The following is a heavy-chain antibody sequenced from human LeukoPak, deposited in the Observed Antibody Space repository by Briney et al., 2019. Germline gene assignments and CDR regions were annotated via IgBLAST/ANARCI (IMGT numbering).Heavy chain of an antibody. CDR1: GFTFSSYS. J-gene: IGHJ4*02. V-gene: IGHV3-21*01. D-gene: IGHD6-13*01. CDR2: ISSSSSYI. Sequence: GGSLRLSCAASGFTFSSYSMNWVRQAPGKGLGWVSSISSSSSYIYYADSVKGRFTISRDNAKNSLYLQMNSLRAEDTAVYYCARVGKQQLTLDYWGQGTLVTVSS. CDR3: ARVGKQQLTLDY.